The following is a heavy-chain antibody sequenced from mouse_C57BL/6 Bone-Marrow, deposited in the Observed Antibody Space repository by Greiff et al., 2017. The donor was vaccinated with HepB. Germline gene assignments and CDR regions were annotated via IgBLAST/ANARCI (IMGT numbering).Heavy chain of an antibody. Sequence: VQLQQSGPELVKPGASVKISCKASGYAFSSSWMNWVKQRPGKGLEWIGRIYPGDGDTNYNGKFKGKATLTADKSSSTAYMQLSSLTSEDSAVYFCARKAYGSSLYAMDYWGQGTSVTVSS. V-gene: IGHV1-82*01. CDR1: GYAFSSSW. CDR2: IYPGDGDT. D-gene: IGHD1-1*01. CDR3: ARKAYGSSLYAMDY. J-gene: IGHJ4*01.